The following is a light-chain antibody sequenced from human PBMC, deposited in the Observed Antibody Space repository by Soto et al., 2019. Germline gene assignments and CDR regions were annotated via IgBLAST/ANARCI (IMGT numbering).Light chain of an antibody. CDR1: SSDVGGYDF. CDR2: DVS. V-gene: IGLV2-14*01. J-gene: IGLJ1*01. Sequence: QSALTQPASVSGSPGQSITISCTGTSSDVGGYDFVSWYQQHPGKAPKVMIYDVSNRPSGVSNRFSGSKSGNTASLTISGFQAEDEADYYCCSYTSSDTYVFGTGTKLTVL. CDR3: CSYTSSDTYV.